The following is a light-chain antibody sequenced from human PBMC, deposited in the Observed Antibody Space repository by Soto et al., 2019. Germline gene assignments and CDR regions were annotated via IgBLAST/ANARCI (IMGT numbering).Light chain of an antibody. J-gene: IGKJ1*01. CDR2: GAS. CDR3: QQYGSSPWT. Sequence: ETVLTQSPGTLSLSPGERATLSCRASQTIRSNYLARYRQTPGQDPRHLIYGASNRATGIADRFSGSGYGTDFTLIISRLEPEDFALYYCQQYGSSPWTFGQGTKVEIQ. CDR1: QTIRSNY. V-gene: IGKV3-20*01.